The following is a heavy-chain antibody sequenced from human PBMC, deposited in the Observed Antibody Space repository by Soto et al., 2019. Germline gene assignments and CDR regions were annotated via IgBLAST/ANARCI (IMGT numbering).Heavy chain of an antibody. V-gene: IGHV4-39*01. Sequence: SSETLSLTCTVSGGSISSSRYYWGWIRQPPGKGLELIGSIYYSGSTDYNPTLNSRVTISVDRAKNQFSLKLSSVTAADTAVYYCARAGTSSSLNWFDXWGQVTLFTVSX. D-gene: IGHD6-6*01. CDR3: ARAGTSSSLNWFDX. CDR1: GGSISSSRYY. CDR2: IYYSGST. J-gene: IGHJ5*02.